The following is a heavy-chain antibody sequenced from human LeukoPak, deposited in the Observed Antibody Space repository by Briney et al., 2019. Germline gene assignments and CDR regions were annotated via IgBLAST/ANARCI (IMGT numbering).Heavy chain of an antibody. V-gene: IGHV3-53*05. D-gene: IGHD3-3*01. CDR3: ARTLGSEGMTPLGVEIRPWYFDY. CDR2: IYSDRST. Sequence: GGSLRLSCAASGFTVSGNYMSWVRQAPGMGLEWVSLIYSDRSTYYADSVRGRFIISRDNSKNTLYLQMNSLRYDDTAVYYCARTLGSEGMTPLGVEIRPWYFDYWGQGTRVTVSS. J-gene: IGHJ4*02. CDR1: GFTVSGNY.